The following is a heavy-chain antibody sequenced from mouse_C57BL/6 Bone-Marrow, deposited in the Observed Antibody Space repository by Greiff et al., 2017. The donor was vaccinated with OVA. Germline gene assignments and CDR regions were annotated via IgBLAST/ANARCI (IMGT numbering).Heavy chain of an antibody. Sequence: QVQLQQPGPELVKPGASVKISCKASGYAFSSSWMNWVKQRPGKGLEWIGRIYPGDGDTTYNGKFKGKAPLTVDKSSSTAYMQLSSLTSENSAVYVCARHEDGYDASYFDYWGQGTTLTVSS. CDR1: GYAFSSSW. CDR2: IYPGDGDT. CDR3: ARHEDGYDASYFDY. J-gene: IGHJ2*01. V-gene: IGHV1-82*01. D-gene: IGHD2-2*01.